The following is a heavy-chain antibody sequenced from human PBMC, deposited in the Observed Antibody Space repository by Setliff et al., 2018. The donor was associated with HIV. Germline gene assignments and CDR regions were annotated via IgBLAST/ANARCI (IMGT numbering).Heavy chain of an antibody. D-gene: IGHD6-13*01. CDR1: GFSFRNSFYN. V-gene: IGHV4-39*01. J-gene: IGHJ5*02. Sequence: PSETLSLTCNVSGFSFRNSFYNWGWIRQPPGKGLEWIGTIYYSGTTYYNPSLKSRVTMFIDTSQNQFSLKLTSVTATDTAVYYCARHRYSSSINWFDPWGQGTLVTVSS. CDR2: IYYSGTT. CDR3: ARHRYSSSINWFDP.